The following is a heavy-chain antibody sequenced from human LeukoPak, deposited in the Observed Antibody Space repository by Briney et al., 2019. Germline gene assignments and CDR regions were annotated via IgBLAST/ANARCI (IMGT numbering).Heavy chain of an antibody. D-gene: IGHD2-2*01. CDR3: AKEDLYCSSTSCYNWFDP. CDR1: GFPFSSYG. Sequence: GGSLRLSCAASGFPFSSYGMSWVRPAPGKGLGWVSAISGSGGSTYYADSVKGRVTISRDNSKNTLYLQMNSLRAEDTAVYYCAKEDLYCSSTSCYNWFDPWGQGTLVTVSS. CDR2: ISGSGGST. V-gene: IGHV3-23*01. J-gene: IGHJ5*02.